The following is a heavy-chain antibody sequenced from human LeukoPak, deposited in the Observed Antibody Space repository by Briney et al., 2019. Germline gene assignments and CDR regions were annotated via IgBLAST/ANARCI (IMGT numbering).Heavy chain of an antibody. V-gene: IGHV3-48*02. CDR1: GFTFSSYS. J-gene: IGHJ4*02. CDR3: ARERAPGDY. CDR2: ISSTSNTI. Sequence: PGGSLRLSCAASGFTFSSYSMNWVRQAPGKGLEWVSYISSTSNTIDYADSVKGRFTIFRDNAKNSLYLQMNSLRDEDTAVYYCARERAPGDYWGQGTLVTVSS.